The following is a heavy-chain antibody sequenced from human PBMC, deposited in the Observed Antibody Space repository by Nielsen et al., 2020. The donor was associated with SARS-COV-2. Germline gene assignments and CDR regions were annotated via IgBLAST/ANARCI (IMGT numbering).Heavy chain of an antibody. D-gene: IGHD1-14*01. CDR3: ARDETGTGAFDI. Sequence: ASVKVSRKASGYTFTSYDINWVRQATGQGLEWMGWMNPNSGNTGYAQKFQGRVTMTRNTSISTAYMELSSLRSEDTAVYYCARDETGTGAFDIWGQGTMVTVSS. CDR2: MNPNSGNT. CDR1: GYTFTSYD. V-gene: IGHV1-8*01. J-gene: IGHJ3*02.